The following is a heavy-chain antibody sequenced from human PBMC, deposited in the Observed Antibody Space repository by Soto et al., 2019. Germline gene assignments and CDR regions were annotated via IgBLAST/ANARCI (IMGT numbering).Heavy chain of an antibody. CDR3: TTASSYFDF. CDR1: GFTFSNAW. V-gene: IGHV3-15*01. Sequence: WGSLRLSCGASGFTFSNAWMSWCRQAPGKGLEWVGRIKSKTDGGKTDYAAPVKGRFTISRDDSKNTLYLQMNSLKTEDTAVYYCTTASSYFDFWGQGTLVTVSS. J-gene: IGHJ4*02. CDR2: IKSKTDGGKT.